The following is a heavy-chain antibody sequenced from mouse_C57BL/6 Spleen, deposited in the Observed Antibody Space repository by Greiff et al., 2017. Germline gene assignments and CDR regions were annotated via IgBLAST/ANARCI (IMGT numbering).Heavy chain of an antibody. CDR3: ASGGTGVVGYYAMDY. D-gene: IGHD1-1*01. Sequence: VQLKESGPGLVKPSQSLSLTCSVTGYSITSGYYWNWIRQFPGNKLEWMGYISYDGSNNYNPSLKNRISITRDTSKNQFFLKLNSVTTEDTATYYCASGGTGVVGYYAMDYWGQGTSVTVSS. CDR1: GYSITSGYY. J-gene: IGHJ4*01. V-gene: IGHV3-6*01. CDR2: ISYDGSN.